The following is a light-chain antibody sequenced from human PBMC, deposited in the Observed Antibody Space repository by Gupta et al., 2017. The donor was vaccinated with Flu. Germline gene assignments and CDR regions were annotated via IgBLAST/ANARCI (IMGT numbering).Light chain of an antibody. Sequence: DIVMTQSPESLAVSLGVRVTINCQSRQRVVYSSNNKNYMTWYQQRPGQAPQLLICWASTRESGVPDRFCGSGSGTNVTLTISNVQAEDVAMYYCQQYHTTPITFGQGTRLEIK. V-gene: IGKV4-1*01. CDR2: WAS. J-gene: IGKJ5*01. CDR1: QRVVYSSNNKNY. CDR3: QQYHTTPIT.